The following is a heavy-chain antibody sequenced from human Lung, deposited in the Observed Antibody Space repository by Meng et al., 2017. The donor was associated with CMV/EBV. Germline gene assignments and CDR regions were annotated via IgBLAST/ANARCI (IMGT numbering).Heavy chain of an antibody. CDR3: ARDNNWGPDY. V-gene: IGHV1-2*02. CDR1: GYSFTAHY. CDR2: IHPHRGDT. J-gene: IGHJ4*02. D-gene: IGHD7-27*01. Sequence: SVXVSCKPSGYSFTAHYFHGVRQAPGQGLEWMGWIHPHRGDTNYAQQSQGRVTLTRDTSINTGYMELTRLTSDDTAVYCCARDNNWGPDYWGQGPLVTVSS.